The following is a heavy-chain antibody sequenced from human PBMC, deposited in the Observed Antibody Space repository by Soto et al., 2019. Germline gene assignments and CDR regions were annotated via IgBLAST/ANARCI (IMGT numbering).Heavy chain of an antibody. V-gene: IGHV3-48*02. J-gene: IGHJ4*02. CDR1: GFTFSSYS. D-gene: IGHD6-13*01. CDR3: ARVPHSSSWDFDY. CDR2: ISSSSSTI. Sequence: GGSLRLSCAASGFTFSSYSMNWVRQAPGKGLEWVSYISSSSSTIYYADSVKGRFTISRDNAKNSLYLQMNSLRDEDTAAYYCARVPHSSSWDFDYWGQGTLVTVSS.